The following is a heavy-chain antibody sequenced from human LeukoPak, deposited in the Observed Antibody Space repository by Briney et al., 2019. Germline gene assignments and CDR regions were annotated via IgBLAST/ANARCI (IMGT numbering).Heavy chain of an antibody. V-gene: IGHV1-18*01. J-gene: IGHJ3*01. D-gene: IGHD1-26*01. CDR2: ITPYSGNA. CDR1: GYIFTSYA. CDR3: ARGTGTYSDAFDV. Sequence: ASVKVSCKASGYIFTSYAISWVRQAPGQVLEWMGWITPYSGNANYAQMFQGRVTMTTDTSTSTAYMELGSLTSDDTAVYYCARGTGTYSDAFDVWGQGTMVLVSS.